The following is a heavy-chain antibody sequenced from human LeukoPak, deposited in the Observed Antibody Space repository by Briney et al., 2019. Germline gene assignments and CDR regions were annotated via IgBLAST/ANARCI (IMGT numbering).Heavy chain of an antibody. V-gene: IGHV4-4*07. J-gene: IGHJ4*02. D-gene: IGHD3-10*01. CDR1: GGSISSYF. CDR2: IYTIGST. Sequence: PSETLSLTCTVSGGSISSYFWSWIRQPAGKRLEWIGRIYTIGSTNYNPSLKSRVIMSVDTSKNQFSLKLSSVTAADTAVYYCARVRQVRGVMELDYWGQGTLVTVSS. CDR3: ARVRQVRGVMELDY.